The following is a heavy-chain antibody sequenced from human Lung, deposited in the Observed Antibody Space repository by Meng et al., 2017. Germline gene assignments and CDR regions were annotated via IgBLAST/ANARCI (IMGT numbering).Heavy chain of an antibody. CDR1: GFTFSNAY. D-gene: IGHD5-12*01. CDR2: IKSKPDGETI. J-gene: IGHJ4*02. V-gene: IGHV3-15*01. Sequence: EGRLVGSGGGLVKTGGSLRLSCEGSGFTFSNAYMTWVRQVPGKRLEWVGRIKSKPDGETIDYAAPVKGRFTISRDDSKNTVYLQMNSLKTEDTAVYYCSGHIDYWGQGTLVTVSS. CDR3: SGHIDY.